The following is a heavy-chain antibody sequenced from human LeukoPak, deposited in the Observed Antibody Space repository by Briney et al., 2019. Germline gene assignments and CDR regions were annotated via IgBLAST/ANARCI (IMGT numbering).Heavy chain of an antibody. Sequence: SGGSLRLSCAASGFTFSSYPMSWVRQAPGKGLEWVSAISGSGGSTYYADSVKGRFTIPRDNSKNTLYLQMNSLRAEDADVYYCAKGFPYYYDSSGYYYDYWGQGTMVTVSS. D-gene: IGHD3-22*01. V-gene: IGHV3-23*01. CDR2: ISGSGGST. J-gene: IGHJ4*02. CDR1: GFTFSSYP. CDR3: AKGFPYYYDSSGYYYDY.